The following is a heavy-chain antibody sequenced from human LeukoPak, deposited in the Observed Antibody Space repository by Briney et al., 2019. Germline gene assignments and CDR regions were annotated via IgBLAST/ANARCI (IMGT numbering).Heavy chain of an antibody. V-gene: IGHV3-48*03. D-gene: IGHD6-6*01. Sequence: PGGSLRLSCAASGFTFSSYEMHWVRQAPGKGLEWVSYMSSSGDTIYYAASVKGRFTISRDNAKNSLYLQMDSLRAEDTAVYYCARDDGGRHTSSLDYWGQGTLVAVSS. J-gene: IGHJ4*02. CDR3: ARDDGGRHTSSLDY. CDR1: GFTFSSYE. CDR2: MSSSGDTI.